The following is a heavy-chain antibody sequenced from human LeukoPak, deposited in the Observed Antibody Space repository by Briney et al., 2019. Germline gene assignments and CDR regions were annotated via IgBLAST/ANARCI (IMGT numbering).Heavy chain of an antibody. J-gene: IGHJ4*02. V-gene: IGHV3-23*01. CDR3: AKETSYYGDYGSRYFDY. CDR2: ISGSGGST. Sequence: PGGSLRLSCAASGFTFSSYAMSWVRQAPRKGLEWVSAISGSGGSTYYADSVKGRFTISRDNSKNTLYLQMNSLRAEDTAVYYCAKETSYYGDYGSRYFDYWGQGALVTVSS. CDR1: GFTFSSYA. D-gene: IGHD4-17*01.